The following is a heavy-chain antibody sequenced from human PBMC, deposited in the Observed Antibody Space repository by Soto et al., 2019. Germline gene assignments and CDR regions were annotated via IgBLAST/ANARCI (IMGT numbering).Heavy chain of an antibody. CDR3: ARSVGAALSDY. Sequence: QVQLVQSGAEVKKPGASVKVSCKASGYTFTSYAMNWVRQAPGQRLEWMGWINAGNGNTKYSQKFQGRVTITRDTSATTAYMELSSLRSEDTAVYYCARSVGAALSDYWGQGTLVTVSS. J-gene: IGHJ4*02. D-gene: IGHD1-26*01. CDR2: INAGNGNT. V-gene: IGHV1-3*01. CDR1: GYTFTSYA.